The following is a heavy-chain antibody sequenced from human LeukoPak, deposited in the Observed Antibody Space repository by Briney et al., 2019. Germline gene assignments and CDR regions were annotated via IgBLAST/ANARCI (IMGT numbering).Heavy chain of an antibody. V-gene: IGHV3-21*01. CDR1: GFTFSSYN. J-gene: IGHJ4*02. D-gene: IGHD3-3*01. CDR3: ARGLYDFWSGIDY. CDR2: ISSSSSYI. Sequence: PGGSLRLSCAASGFTFSSYNMNWVRQAPGKGLEWVSSISSSSSYIYYADSVKGRFTISRDNAKNSLYLQMNSLRAEDTAVYYCARGLYDFWSGIDYWGQGTLVTVSS.